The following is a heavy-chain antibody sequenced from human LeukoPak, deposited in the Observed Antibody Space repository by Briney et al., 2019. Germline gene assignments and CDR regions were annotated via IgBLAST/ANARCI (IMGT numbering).Heavy chain of an antibody. D-gene: IGHD3-22*01. J-gene: IGHJ4*02. CDR1: GGTFSSYA. Sequence: GASVKVSCKASGGTFSSYAISWVRQAPGQGLEWMGGIIPIFGTANYAQKLQGRVTITADESTSTAYMELRSLRSEDTGVYYRASGYYYDSSSYYPGYWGQGPLSPSPQ. CDR2: IIPIFGTA. V-gene: IGHV1-69*13. CDR3: ASGYYYDSSSYYPGY.